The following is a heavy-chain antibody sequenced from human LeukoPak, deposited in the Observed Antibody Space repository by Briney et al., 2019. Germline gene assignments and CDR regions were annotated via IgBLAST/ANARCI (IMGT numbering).Heavy chain of an antibody. CDR1: GFTFSSYG. V-gene: IGHV3-30*18. Sequence: PGRPLRLSCAASGFTFSSYGMHWVRQAPGKGLEWVAVISYDGSNQYYADSVKGRFTISRDNSKNTLYLQMNSLRAEDTAVYYCAKDTSMPLNYWGQGTLVTVSS. D-gene: IGHD2/OR15-2a*01. CDR3: AKDTSMPLNY. J-gene: IGHJ4*02. CDR2: ISYDGSNQ.